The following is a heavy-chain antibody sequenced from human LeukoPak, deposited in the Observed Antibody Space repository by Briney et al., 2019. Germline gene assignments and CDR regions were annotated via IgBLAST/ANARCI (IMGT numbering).Heavy chain of an antibody. CDR1: GYTFTSYA. Sequence: ASVKVSCKASGYTFTSYAMNWVRQAPGQGLEWMGWINTNTGNPTYAQGFTGRFVFSLDTSVSTAYLQISSLKAEDTAVYYCARESLPSGWYVGLSLWGQGTLVTVSS. J-gene: IGHJ4*02. D-gene: IGHD6-19*01. CDR3: ARESLPSGWYVGLSL. V-gene: IGHV7-4-1*02. CDR2: INTNTGNP.